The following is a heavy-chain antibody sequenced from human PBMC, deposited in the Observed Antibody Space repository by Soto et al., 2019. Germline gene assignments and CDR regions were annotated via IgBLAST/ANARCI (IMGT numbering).Heavy chain of an antibody. CDR1: GFTFSSYG. Sequence: QVQLVESGGGVVQPGRSLRLSCAASGFTFSSYGMHWVRQAPGKGLEWVAVISYDGSNKYYADSVKGRFTISRDNSKNTLYLQMNSLRAEDTAVYYCAKTRMASFGEFSAGAFDIWGQGTMVTVSS. V-gene: IGHV3-30*18. D-gene: IGHD3-10*01. CDR3: AKTRMASFGEFSAGAFDI. J-gene: IGHJ3*02. CDR2: ISYDGSNK.